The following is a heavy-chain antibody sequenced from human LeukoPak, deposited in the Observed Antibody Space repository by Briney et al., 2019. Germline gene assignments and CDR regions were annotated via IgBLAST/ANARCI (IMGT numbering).Heavy chain of an antibody. D-gene: IGHD7-27*01. Sequence: GGSLRLSCAASIFTFDDYAMHWVRQAPGKGLEWVSGISWNSGSIGYADSVKGRFTISRDNSKNTLYLQMNSLRAEDTAVYYCARTGDRRPYDYWGQGTLVTVSS. CDR3: ARTGDRRPYDY. CDR2: ISWNSGSI. CDR1: IFTFDDYA. V-gene: IGHV3-9*01. J-gene: IGHJ4*02.